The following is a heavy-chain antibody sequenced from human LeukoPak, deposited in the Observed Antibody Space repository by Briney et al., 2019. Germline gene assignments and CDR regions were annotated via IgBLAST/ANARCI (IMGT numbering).Heavy chain of an antibody. J-gene: IGHJ5*02. V-gene: IGHV1-46*01. CDR1: GYTFTSYF. D-gene: IGHD1-26*01. CDR3: ARAVGPRGGNWFDP. Sequence: ASVKVSCKASGYTFTSYFMHWVRQAPGQGLEWRGVVNPSSGSTTYSQKFQGRVTMTRDTSTSTVYMDLGSLRSDDTALYYCARAVGPRGGNWFDPWGQGTLVTVSS. CDR2: VNPSSGST.